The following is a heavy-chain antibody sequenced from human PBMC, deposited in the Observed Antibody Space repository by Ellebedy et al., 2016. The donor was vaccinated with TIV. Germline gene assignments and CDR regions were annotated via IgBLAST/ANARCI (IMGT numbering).Heavy chain of an antibody. V-gene: IGHV3-30*03. CDR3: ASGQQRAFDAFDI. D-gene: IGHD6-13*01. J-gene: IGHJ3*02. CDR2: ISHDGTNK. Sequence: GGSLRLSCAASGFTFGSVGMHWVRQAPGKGLEWVAVISHDGTNKYYADSVRGRFTIARDNSKNTLFLQMNSLRAEDTAIYYCASGQQRAFDAFDIWGQGTMVTVSS. CDR1: GFTFGSVG.